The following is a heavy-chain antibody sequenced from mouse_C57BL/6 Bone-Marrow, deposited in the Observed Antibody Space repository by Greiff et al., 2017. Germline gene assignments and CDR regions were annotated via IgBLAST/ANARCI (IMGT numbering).Heavy chain of an antibody. V-gene: IGHV2-9-1*01. J-gene: IGHJ4*01. CDR3: ASPYYYEDYYAMDY. CDR2: IWTGGGT. Sequence: VMLVESGPGLVAPSQSLSITCTVSGFSLTSYAISWVRQPPGKGLEWLGVIWTGGGTNYNSALKSRLSISKDNSKSQVFLKMNSLQTDDTARYYCASPYYYEDYYAMDYWGQGTSVTVSS. D-gene: IGHD1-1*01. CDR1: GFSLTSYA.